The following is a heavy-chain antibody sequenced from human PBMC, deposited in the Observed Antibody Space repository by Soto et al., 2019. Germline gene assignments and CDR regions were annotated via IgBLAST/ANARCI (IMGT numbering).Heavy chain of an antibody. CDR3: ARPMAGGHYYYYYGMDV. Sequence: GESLKISCKGSGDSFSNYWIGWVRQMPGKGLEWMGTIYAGDSDTRYSPSFQGHVTISADKSISTAYLQWSSLKASDTAMYYCARPMAGGHYYYYYGMDVWGQGTTVTVS. J-gene: IGHJ6*02. V-gene: IGHV5-51*01. CDR1: GDSFSNYW. CDR2: IYAGDSDT.